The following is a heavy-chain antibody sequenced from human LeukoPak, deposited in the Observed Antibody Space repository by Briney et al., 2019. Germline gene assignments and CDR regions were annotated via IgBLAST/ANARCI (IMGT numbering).Heavy chain of an antibody. CDR2: ITQAGSVQ. Sequence: GGSLRLSCAASGFSFSAYYMNWVRQAPGKGPEWLANITQAGSVQTYVDSVRGRFTISRDNAKNSLFLQMNSLRAEDTAVYYCARAVRGGADTYWGQGTLVAVSS. V-gene: IGHV3-7*04. J-gene: IGHJ4*02. CDR3: ARAVRGGADTY. CDR1: GFSFSAYY. D-gene: IGHD3-10*02.